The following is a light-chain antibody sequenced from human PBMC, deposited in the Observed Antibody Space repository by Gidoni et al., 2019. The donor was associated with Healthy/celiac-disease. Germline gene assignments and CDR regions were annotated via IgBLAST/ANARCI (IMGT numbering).Light chain of an antibody. CDR2: LGS. CDR3: MQALQTPT. J-gene: IGKJ4*01. V-gene: IGKV2-28*01. Sequence: IVITQSPLSLPVTPGEPASISCRSSQSLLHSNGYNYLDWYLQKPGQSPQLLIYLGSNRASGVPDRFSGSGSGTDFTLKISRVEAEDVGVYYCMQALQTPTFXGXTKVQIK. CDR1: QSLLHSNGYNY.